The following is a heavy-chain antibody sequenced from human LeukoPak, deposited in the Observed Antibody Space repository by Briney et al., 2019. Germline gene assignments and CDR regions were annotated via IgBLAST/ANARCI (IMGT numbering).Heavy chain of an antibody. D-gene: IGHD5-12*01. V-gene: IGHV3-48*04. CDR3: AREGYIVERVYYYYYMDV. Sequence: GGSLRLSCAASGFTFSSYSMNWVRQAPGKGLEWVSYISSSSSTIYYADSVKGRFTISRDNAKNSLYLQMNSLRAEDTAVYYCAREGYIVERVYYYYYMDVWGKETTVTVSS. CDR2: ISSSSSTI. CDR1: GFTFSSYS. J-gene: IGHJ6*03.